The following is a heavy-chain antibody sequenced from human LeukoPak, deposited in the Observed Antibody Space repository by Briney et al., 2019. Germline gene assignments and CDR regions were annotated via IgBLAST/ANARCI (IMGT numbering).Heavy chain of an antibody. J-gene: IGHJ4*02. CDR1: GFTFSNCA. V-gene: IGHV3-23*01. CDR2: ISGSGSST. Sequence: GGSLRLSCAASGFTFSNCAMSWVRQAPEKGLEWVSGISGSGSSTYYADSVKGRFTISRDNSENTLSLQMNSLRADDTAIYYCARFGVHPRPYYFDYWGQGTLVTVSS. D-gene: IGHD3-10*01. CDR3: ARFGVHPRPYYFDY.